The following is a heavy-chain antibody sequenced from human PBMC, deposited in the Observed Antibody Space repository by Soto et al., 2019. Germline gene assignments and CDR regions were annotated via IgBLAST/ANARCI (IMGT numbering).Heavy chain of an antibody. CDR3: SREGAQRLQYGGVAFHI. CDR2: TYYRSKWYY. Sequence: SQTLSLTCATPGDSVSSNSAAWNWIRQSPSRGLEWLGRTYYRSKWYYDYAVSVKSRITLNPDTSKNQLSLQLNSVTPEDSSVYYCSREGAQRLQYGGVAFHIWGQGTMVTVSS. D-gene: IGHD6-25*01. V-gene: IGHV6-1*01. CDR1: GDSVSSNSAA. J-gene: IGHJ3*02.